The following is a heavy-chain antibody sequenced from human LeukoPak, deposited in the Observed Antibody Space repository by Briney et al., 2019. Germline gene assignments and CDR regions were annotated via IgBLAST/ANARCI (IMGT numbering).Heavy chain of an antibody. J-gene: IGHJ4*02. V-gene: IGHV3-23*01. D-gene: IGHD6-19*01. CDR1: GFTFSSYA. CDR3: AKTTTGYSSGRFPGWPVDY. CDR2: IFGSGGST. Sequence: PGGSLRLSCGASGFTFSSYAMYWVRRAPGKGLEWVSGIFGSGGSTHYADSVKGRFTISRDNSKNTAYLQMNSLRAEDTAVYYCAKTTTGYSSGRFPGWPVDYWGQGTLVTVSS.